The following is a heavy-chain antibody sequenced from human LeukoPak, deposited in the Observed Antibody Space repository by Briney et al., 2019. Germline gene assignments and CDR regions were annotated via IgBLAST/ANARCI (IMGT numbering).Heavy chain of an antibody. Sequence: GGSLRLSCAASGFTFSSYGMHWVRQAPGKGLEWVAFIRYDGSNKYYADSVKGRFTISRDNSKNTLSLQMNSLRAEDTAVYYCAKGDTTWELPHDYWGQGTLVTVSS. D-gene: IGHD1-26*01. V-gene: IGHV3-30*02. CDR3: AKGDTTWELPHDY. CDR1: GFTFSSYG. J-gene: IGHJ4*02. CDR2: IRYDGSNK.